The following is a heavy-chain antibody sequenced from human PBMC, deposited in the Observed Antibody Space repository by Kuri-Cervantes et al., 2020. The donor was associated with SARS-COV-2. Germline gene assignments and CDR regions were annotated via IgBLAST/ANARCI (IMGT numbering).Heavy chain of an antibody. D-gene: IGHD3-22*01. J-gene: IGHJ3*02. Sequence: GESLKISCAASGFTFSSYAMHWVRQAPGKGLEWVAVISYDGSNKYYADSVKGRFTISRDNAKNSLYLQMNSLRAEDTAVYYCARDKYAYDSSGNAFDIWGQGTMVTVSS. CDR1: GFTFSSYA. CDR3: ARDKYAYDSSGNAFDI. CDR2: ISYDGSNK. V-gene: IGHV3-30*07.